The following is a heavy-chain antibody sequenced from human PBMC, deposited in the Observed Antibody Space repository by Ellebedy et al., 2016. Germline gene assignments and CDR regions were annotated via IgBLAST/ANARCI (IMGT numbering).Heavy chain of an antibody. CDR2: ISYDGSNK. V-gene: IGHV3-30-3*01. CDR3: ARETKQQLVSPFVGAFDI. J-gene: IGHJ3*02. Sequence: GGSLRLSCAASGFTFSSYAMHWVRQAPGKGLEWVAVISYDGSNKYYADSVKGRFTISRDNSKNTLYLQMNSLRAEDTAVYYCARETKQQLVSPFVGAFDIWGQGTMVTVSS. D-gene: IGHD6-13*01. CDR1: GFTFSSYA.